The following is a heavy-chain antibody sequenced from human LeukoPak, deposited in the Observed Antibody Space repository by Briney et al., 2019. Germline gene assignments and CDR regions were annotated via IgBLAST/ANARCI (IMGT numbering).Heavy chain of an antibody. CDR3: ARTSIYYDSSGYRS. CDR2: INHSGSA. V-gene: IGHV4-34*01. J-gene: IGHJ5*02. D-gene: IGHD3-22*01. CDR1: GGSFSGYY. Sequence: SETLSLTCAVYGGSFSGYYWSWIRQPPGKGLEWIGEINHSGSANYNPSLKSRVTISVDTSKNQFSLKLSSVTAADTAVYYCARTSIYYDSSGYRSWGQGTLVTVSS.